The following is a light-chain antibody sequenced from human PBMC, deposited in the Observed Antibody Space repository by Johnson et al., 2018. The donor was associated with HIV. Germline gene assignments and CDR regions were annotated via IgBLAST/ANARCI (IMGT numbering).Light chain of an antibody. V-gene: IGLV1-51*02. J-gene: IGLJ1*01. CDR3: ATWDGSLTIGGV. Sequence: QSVLTQPPSVSAAPGQKVTISCSGSRFNIGNNYVSWYQQLPGTAPKLLIYENNKRPSGIPDRFSGSKSGTSATLGITGLQTGDEADYYCATWDGSLTIGGVCGTGTKITVL. CDR1: RFNIGNNY. CDR2: ENN.